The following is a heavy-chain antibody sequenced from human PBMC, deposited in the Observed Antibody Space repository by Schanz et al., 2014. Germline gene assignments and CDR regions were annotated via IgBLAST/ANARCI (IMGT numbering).Heavy chain of an antibody. CDR3: ARDRDQWDGNYLDY. D-gene: IGHD1-26*01. Sequence: QVQLQESGPGLVKPSQTLSLTCTVSGGSISSGGYYWSWIRQHPGKGLEWIGYISYSGTTYYNPSLKSRVTISVSTSKTQFSLKLSSVTAADTAVYYCARDRDQWDGNYLDYWGQGTLVTVSS. CDR1: GGSISSGGYY. J-gene: IGHJ4*02. V-gene: IGHV4-31*03. CDR2: ISYSGTT.